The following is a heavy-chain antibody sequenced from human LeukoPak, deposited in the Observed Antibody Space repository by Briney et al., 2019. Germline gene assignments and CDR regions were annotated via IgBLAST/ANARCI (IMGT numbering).Heavy chain of an antibody. CDR2: IIPIFGTA. Sequence: SVKVSCKASGGTFSSYAISWVRQAPGQGLEWMGGIIPIFGTANYAQKFQGRVTITADESTSTAYMEPRSLRSDDTAVYYCARDQYSGSYYPVDYWGQGTLVTVSS. J-gene: IGHJ4*02. CDR1: GGTFSSYA. D-gene: IGHD3-10*01. CDR3: ARDQYSGSYYPVDY. V-gene: IGHV1-69*13.